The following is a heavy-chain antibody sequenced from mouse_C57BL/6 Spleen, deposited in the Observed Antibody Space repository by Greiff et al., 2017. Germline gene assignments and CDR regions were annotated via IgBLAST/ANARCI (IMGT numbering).Heavy chain of an antibody. CDR1: GFTFSDYY. CDR2: INYDGSST. J-gene: IGHJ4*01. CDR3: ARIYYGNMDY. V-gene: IGHV5-16*01. Sequence: EVMLVESEGGLVQPGSSMKLSCTASGFTFSDYYMAWVRQVPEKGLEWVANINYDGSSTYYLDSLKSRFIISRDNAKNILYLQMSSLKSEDTATYYCARIYYGNMDYWGQGTSVTVSS. D-gene: IGHD2-1*01.